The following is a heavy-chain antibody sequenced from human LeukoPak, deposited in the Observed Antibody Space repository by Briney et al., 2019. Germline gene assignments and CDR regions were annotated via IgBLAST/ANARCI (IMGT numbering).Heavy chain of an antibody. CDR2: INPNSGGT. D-gene: IGHD3-10*01. CDR1: GYTFTGYY. V-gene: IGHV1-2*02. CDR3: ATMEDYYGSGLPDY. Sequence: ASVKVSCKASGYTFTGYYMHWVRQAPGQGLEWMGWINPNSGGTNYAQKFQGRVTTTRDTSISTAYMELSRLRSDDTAVYYCATMEDYYGSGLPDYWGQGTLVTVSS. J-gene: IGHJ4*02.